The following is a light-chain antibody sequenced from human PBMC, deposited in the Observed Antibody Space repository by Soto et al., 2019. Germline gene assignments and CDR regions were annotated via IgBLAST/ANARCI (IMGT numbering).Light chain of an antibody. J-gene: IGKJ1*01. V-gene: IGKV3-20*01. CDR3: QQYDTSPTT. CDR2: AAS. CDR1: QNFNSSH. Sequence: ENSLTQSPGTLSLSPGVRATLSCWASQNFNSSHLAWYQQKPGQPPRLLIFAASSRATGIPDRFSGSGSGSDFTLTISRLESEDFAVYFCQQYDTSPTTFGQGTKVDIK.